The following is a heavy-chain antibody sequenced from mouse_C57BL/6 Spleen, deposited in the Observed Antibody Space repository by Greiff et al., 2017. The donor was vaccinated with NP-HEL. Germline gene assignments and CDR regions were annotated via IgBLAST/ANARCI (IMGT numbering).Heavy chain of an antibody. Sequence: QVQLQQSGAELVKPGASVKLSCKASGYTFTSYWMHWVKQRPGQGLEWIGMIHPNSGSTNYNEKFKSKATLTVDKSSSTAYMQLSSLTSEDCAVYYCARDDYDRGAMDYWGQGTSVTVSS. CDR2: IHPNSGST. J-gene: IGHJ4*01. D-gene: IGHD2-4*01. V-gene: IGHV1-64*01. CDR1: GYTFTSYW. CDR3: ARDDYDRGAMDY.